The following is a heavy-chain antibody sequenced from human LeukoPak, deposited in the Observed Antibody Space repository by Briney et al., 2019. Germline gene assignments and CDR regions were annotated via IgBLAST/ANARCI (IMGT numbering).Heavy chain of an antibody. J-gene: IGHJ4*02. D-gene: IGHD2-15*01. Sequence: PSETLSLTCTVSGVSISSYYWSWIRQPPGKGLEWIGYIYYSGSTNYNPSLKSRVTISVDTSKNQFSLKLSSVTAADTAVYYCARVRGKGVVAADFDYWGQGTLVTVSS. CDR1: GVSISSYY. CDR3: ARVRGKGVVAADFDY. V-gene: IGHV4-59*01. CDR2: IYYSGST.